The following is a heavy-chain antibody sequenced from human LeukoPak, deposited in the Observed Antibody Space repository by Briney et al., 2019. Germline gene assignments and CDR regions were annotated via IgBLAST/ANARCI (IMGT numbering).Heavy chain of an antibody. V-gene: IGHV1-8*01. CDR1: GYTFTSYD. Sequence: ASVKVSCKASGYTFTSYDINWVRQATGQGLEWMGWMNPNSGNTDYAQKFQGRVTMTRNTSISTAYMELSSLRSEDTAVYYCARGRLPVTTMGHWGQGTLVTVSS. CDR3: ARGRLPVTTMGH. CDR2: MNPNSGNT. D-gene: IGHD4-23*01. J-gene: IGHJ4*02.